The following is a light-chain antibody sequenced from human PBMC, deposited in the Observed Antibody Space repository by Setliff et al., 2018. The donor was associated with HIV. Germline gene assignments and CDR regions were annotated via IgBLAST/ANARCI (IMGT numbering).Light chain of an antibody. Sequence: QSVLTQPASVSGSPGQSIAISCTGASSDIGTYNYVSWYQQHPGKAPKLILYDVVNRPSGVSDRFSGSKSGSTASLTISGLQAEDEADYYCSSFTTTNTPSVFGAGTKVTVL. CDR3: SSFTTTNTPSV. V-gene: IGLV2-14*01. CDR2: DVV. CDR1: SSDIGTYNY. J-gene: IGLJ1*01.